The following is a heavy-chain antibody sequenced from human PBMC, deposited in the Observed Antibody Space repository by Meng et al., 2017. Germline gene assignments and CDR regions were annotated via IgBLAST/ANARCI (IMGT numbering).Heavy chain of an antibody. D-gene: IGHD4-17*01. CDR3: ARDYGDYAWIAKRWFDP. CDR1: GGTCSSYA. V-gene: IGHV1-69*01. CDR2: IIPIFGTA. J-gene: IGHJ5*02. Sequence: QVQVVQAGAEVKKPGSSVKVSCKASGGTCSSYAISWVRQAPGQGLEWMGGIIPIFGTANYAQKFQGRVTITADESTSTAYMELSSLRSEDTAVYYCARDYGDYAWIAKRWFDPWGQGTLVTASS.